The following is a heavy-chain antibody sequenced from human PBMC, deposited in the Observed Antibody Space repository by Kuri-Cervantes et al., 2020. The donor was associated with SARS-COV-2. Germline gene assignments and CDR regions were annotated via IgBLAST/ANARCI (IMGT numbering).Heavy chain of an antibody. Sequence: GESLKISCAASGFTFSSYGMNWVRQAPGKGLEWVSTITDNGDRSYYAGPVKGRFVISRDNSKNTLYLHMNSLRAEDTALYYCAKDGCKTSSCYVNSWGQGALVTVSS. V-gene: IGHV3-23*01. CDR3: AKDGCKTSSCYVNS. D-gene: IGHD2-2*01. J-gene: IGHJ4*02. CDR2: ITDNGDRS. CDR1: GFTFSSYG.